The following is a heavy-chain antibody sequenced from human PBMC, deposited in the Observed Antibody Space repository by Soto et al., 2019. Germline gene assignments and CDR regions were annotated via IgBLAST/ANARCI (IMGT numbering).Heavy chain of an antibody. CDR3: AKDRESRDIYYSYYHMDV. Sequence: GGSLRLSCVASGFTFSDYAMTWVRQAPGKGLEWVSGISGSGGGIYYADSLRGRVIISRHNSANTVYRQINNLRAEDTAVYYCAKDRESRDIYYSYYHMDVWGNGTTVTVSS. V-gene: IGHV3-23*01. CDR2: ISGSGGGI. D-gene: IGHD3-16*01. J-gene: IGHJ6*03. CDR1: GFTFSDYA.